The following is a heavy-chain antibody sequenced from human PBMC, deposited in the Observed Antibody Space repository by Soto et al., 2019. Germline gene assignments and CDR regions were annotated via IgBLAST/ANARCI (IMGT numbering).Heavy chain of an antibody. V-gene: IGHV3-72*01. J-gene: IGHJ4*02. Sequence: VQLVESGGGLVQPGRSLRLSCAGSGFTLSDYYIDWVRQAPGKGLEWVGRSRDKGNSYSTDYAASVKGRFTISRDASKNSLYLQMNSLKTEDTALYYCTRSITGTTSVDYWGQGTRVTVSS. CDR3: TRSITGTTSVDY. CDR1: GFTLSDYY. CDR2: SRDKGNSYST. D-gene: IGHD1-7*01.